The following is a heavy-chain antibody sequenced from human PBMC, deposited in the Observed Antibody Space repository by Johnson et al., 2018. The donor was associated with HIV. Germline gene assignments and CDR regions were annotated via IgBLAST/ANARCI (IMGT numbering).Heavy chain of an antibody. CDR3: ARDRGWELLLGAFDI. Sequence: QVQLVESGGGLIQPGGSLRLSCAASGFTVSSNYMSWVRQAPGRGLEWVAVMSYDGSNQYYADSVTGRFTISRDNSKNTLYLQMNSLRAEDTAVYYCARDRGWELLLGAFDIWGQGTMVTVSS. CDR2: MSYDGSNQ. D-gene: IGHD1-26*01. CDR1: GFTVSSNY. V-gene: IGHV3-30*03. J-gene: IGHJ3*02.